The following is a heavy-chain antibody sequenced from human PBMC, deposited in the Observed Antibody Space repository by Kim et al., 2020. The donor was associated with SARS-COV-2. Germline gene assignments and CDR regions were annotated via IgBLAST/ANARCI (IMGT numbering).Heavy chain of an antibody. J-gene: IGHJ4*02. Sequence: GGSLRLSCAASGFTFSSYGMHWVRQAPGKGLEWVAVISYDGSNKYYADSVKGRFTISRDNSKNTLYLQMNSLRAEDTAVYYCAKFKGPYCSGGSCYLGIDYWGQGTLVTVSS. V-gene: IGHV3-30*18. CDR1: GFTFSSYG. CDR2: ISYDGSNK. D-gene: IGHD2-15*01. CDR3: AKFKGPYCSGGSCYLGIDY.